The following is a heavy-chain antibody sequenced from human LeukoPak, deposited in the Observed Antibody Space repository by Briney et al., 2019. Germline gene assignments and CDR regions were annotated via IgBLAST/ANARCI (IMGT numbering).Heavy chain of an antibody. V-gene: IGHV5-10-1*01. J-gene: IGHJ4*02. D-gene: IGHD6-19*01. CDR1: GYSFTSYW. Sequence: GESLRISCKGSGYSFTSYWISWVRQVPGKGLGWMGRIDPSDSYTNYSPSFQGHVTISADKSISTAYLQWSSLKASDTAMYYCARSAATRSIAVAGTGLDYWGQGTLVTVSS. CDR3: ARSAATRSIAVAGTGLDY. CDR2: IDPSDSYT.